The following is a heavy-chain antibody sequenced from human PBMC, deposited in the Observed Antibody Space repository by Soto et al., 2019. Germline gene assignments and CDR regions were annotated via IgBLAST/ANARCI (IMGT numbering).Heavy chain of an antibody. Sequence: GGSLRLSCAASGFTFSSYAMSWVRQAPGKGLEWVSAISGSGGSTYYADSVKGRFTISRDNSKNTLYLQMNSLRAEDTAVYYCAKGLGGRITTDRVWFDPWGQGTLVTVYS. CDR3: AKGLGGRITTDRVWFDP. V-gene: IGHV3-23*01. J-gene: IGHJ5*02. CDR1: GFTFSSYA. D-gene: IGHD3-10*01. CDR2: ISGSGGST.